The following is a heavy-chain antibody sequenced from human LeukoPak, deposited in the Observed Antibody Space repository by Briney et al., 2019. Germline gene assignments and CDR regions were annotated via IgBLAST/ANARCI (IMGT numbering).Heavy chain of an antibody. J-gene: IGHJ4*02. V-gene: IGHV4-4*02. Sequence: PSETLSLTCAVSGGSISSSNWWSWVRQPPGKGLEWIGGIYHSGSTNYNPSLKSRVTISVDKSKNQFSLKLSSVTAADTAVYYCARELRTGYYAHFDYWGQGTLVTVSS. CDR3: ARELRTGYYAHFDY. CDR1: GGSISSSNW. CDR2: IYHSGST. D-gene: IGHD3/OR15-3a*01.